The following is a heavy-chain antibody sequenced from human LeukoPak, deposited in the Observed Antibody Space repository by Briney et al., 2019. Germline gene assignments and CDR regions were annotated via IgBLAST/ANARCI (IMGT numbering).Heavy chain of an antibody. J-gene: IGHJ5*01. CDR3: AREGYSSNWYDY. CDR2: ISYTGST. V-gene: IGHV4-59*11. D-gene: IGHD6-13*01. Sequence: SETLSLTCTVSGGSISSHYWAWIRQPPGKGLEWIGYISYTGSTNYNPSLKSRVTISVDTSKNQFSLKLRSVTAADTAVYYCAREGYSSNWYDYWGQGTLVPVSS. CDR1: GGSISSHY.